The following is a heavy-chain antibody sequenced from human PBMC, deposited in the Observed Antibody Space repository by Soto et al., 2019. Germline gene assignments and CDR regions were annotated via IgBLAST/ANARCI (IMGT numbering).Heavy chain of an antibody. V-gene: IGHV3-66*01. CDR1: GFTVSSNY. CDR3: AVFGWVGRMIVVRGDAFDI. CDR2: IYSGGST. D-gene: IGHD3-22*01. J-gene: IGHJ3*02. Sequence: PGGSLRLSCAASGFTVSSNYMSWVRQAPGKGLEWVSVIYSGGSTYYADSVKGRFTISRDNSKNTLYLQMNSLRAEDTAVYYCAVFGWVGRMIVVRGDAFDIWGQGTMVTVSS.